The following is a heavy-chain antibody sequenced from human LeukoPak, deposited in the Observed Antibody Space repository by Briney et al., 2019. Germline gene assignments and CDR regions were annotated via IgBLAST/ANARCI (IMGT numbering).Heavy chain of an antibody. D-gene: IGHD6-19*01. CDR2: ISYDGSNK. CDR3: AKDFEPGIAVAGTRGGHDY. V-gene: IGHV3-30*18. Sequence: GGSLRLSCAASGFTFSSYGMHWVRQAPGKGLEWVAVISYDGSNKYYADSVKGRFTISRDNSKNTLYLQMNSLRAEDTAVYYCAKDFEPGIAVAGTRGGHDYWGQGTLVTVSS. J-gene: IGHJ4*02. CDR1: GFTFSSYG.